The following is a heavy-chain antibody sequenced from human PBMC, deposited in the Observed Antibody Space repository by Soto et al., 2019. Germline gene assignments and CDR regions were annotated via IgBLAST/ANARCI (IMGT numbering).Heavy chain of an antibody. J-gene: IGHJ4*02. CDR1: GFIFRNHV. V-gene: IGHV3-21*02. D-gene: IGHD2-2*02. Sequence: DVQLVESGGGLVKPGGSLRLSCVGSGFIFRNHVMNWVRQAPGKGLEWVSSISSSSNYVHYVDSVKGRFTISRDNDENSLFLQMNSLRAEDTAVYFCARVGRLYDPLDYWGQGTLVTVSS. CDR2: ISSSSNYV. CDR3: ARVGRLYDPLDY.